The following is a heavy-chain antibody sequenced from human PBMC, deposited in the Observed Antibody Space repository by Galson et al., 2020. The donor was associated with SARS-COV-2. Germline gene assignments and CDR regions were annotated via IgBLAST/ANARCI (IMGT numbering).Heavy chain of an antibody. CDR2: IYYSGST. CDR3: ARHVVRWLAHGVNWFDP. CDR1: GGSISSSSYY. D-gene: IGHD6-19*01. Sequence: SETLSLTCTVPGGSISSSSYYWGWIRQPPGKGLEWIGSIYYSGSTYYNPSLKSRVTISVDTSKNQFSLKLSSVTAADTAVYYCARHVVRWLAHGVNWFDPWGQGTLVTVSS. J-gene: IGHJ5*02. V-gene: IGHV4-39*01.